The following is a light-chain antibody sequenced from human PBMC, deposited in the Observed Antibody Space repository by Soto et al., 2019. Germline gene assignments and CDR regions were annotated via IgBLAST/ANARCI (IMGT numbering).Light chain of an antibody. CDR3: KQYNSSPFT. V-gene: IGKV3-20*01. Sequence: EIVLTQSPGTLSLSPGERATLSCRASQSVSSSYLAWYQQKPGQAHRRLIYGASSRATGITDRFSGSGYGTDFTLTSSRIEPVDFAVYYCKQYNSSPFTFGPRTKVDV. CDR2: GAS. CDR1: QSVSSSY. J-gene: IGKJ3*01.